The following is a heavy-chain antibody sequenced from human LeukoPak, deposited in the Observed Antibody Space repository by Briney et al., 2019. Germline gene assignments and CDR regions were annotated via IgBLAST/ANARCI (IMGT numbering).Heavy chain of an antibody. CDR3: VRDGNDGLNDWEY. J-gene: IGHJ1*01. V-gene: IGHV3-53*01. CDR1: GFPVSSIH. D-gene: IGHD1-1*01. Sequence: GGSLRLSCAASGFPVSSIHMSWVRQAPGKGLEWVSAIYSGGNTYYADSVKGRFTISRDNAKNSLYLQMSSLKAGDTALYYCVRDGNDGLNDWEYWGQGALVTVSS. CDR2: IYSGGNT.